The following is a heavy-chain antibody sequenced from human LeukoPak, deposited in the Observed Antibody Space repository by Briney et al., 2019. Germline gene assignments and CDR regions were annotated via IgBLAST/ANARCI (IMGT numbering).Heavy chain of an antibody. CDR2: IKQDGSEK. J-gene: IGHJ4*02. V-gene: IGHV3-7*01. D-gene: IGHD7-27*01. CDR3: ARLGSKTGCSGAF. CDR1: GFTFSSYW. Sequence: GGSLRLSCAASGFTFSSYWMSWVRQAPGKGLEWVANIKQDGSEKYYVDSVKGRFTISRDNANSTVYLQMNSLRVEDTGVYYCARLGSKTGCSGAFWGQGTLVVVSS.